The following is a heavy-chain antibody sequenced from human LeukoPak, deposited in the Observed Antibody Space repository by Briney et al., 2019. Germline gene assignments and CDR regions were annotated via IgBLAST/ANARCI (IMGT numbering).Heavy chain of an antibody. Sequence: PSETLSLTCTVSGGSTSSYYWSWIRQPPGKGLEWIGYIYYSGSTNYNPSLKSRVTISVDTSKNQFSLKLSSVTAADTAVYYCAREGRRFEPPYYYMDVWGKGTTVTVSS. CDR3: AREGRRFEPPYYYMDV. CDR2: IYYSGST. J-gene: IGHJ6*03. V-gene: IGHV4-59*01. D-gene: IGHD1-14*01. CDR1: GGSTSSYY.